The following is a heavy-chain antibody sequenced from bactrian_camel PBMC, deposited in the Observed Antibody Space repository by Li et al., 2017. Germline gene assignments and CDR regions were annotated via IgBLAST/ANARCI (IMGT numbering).Heavy chain of an antibody. D-gene: IGHD1*01. Sequence: HVQLVESGGESVQSGGSLRLSCAVSGLTDGRHCLGWFRQPPGPGNEREGVAHIDSDGVTTYADSVKGRFTISQDNAKNTLYLQMGSLKPEDTARYYCVGDRGILAEGWCSRSWPNYWGQGTQVTVS. CDR2: IDSDGVT. J-gene: IGHJ4*01. CDR3: VGDRGILAEGWCSRSWPNY. V-gene: IGHV3S55*01. CDR1: GLTDGRHC.